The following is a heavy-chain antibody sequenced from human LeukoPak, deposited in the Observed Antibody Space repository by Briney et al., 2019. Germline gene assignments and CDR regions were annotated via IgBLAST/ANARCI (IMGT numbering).Heavy chain of an antibody. CDR1: GYTFSGYY. V-gene: IGHV1-2*04. CDR2: INPNNGGT. D-gene: IGHD5-18*01. CDR3: ARGIQLWLHFYHYGMDV. J-gene: IGHJ6*02. Sequence: VASLKVSCKASGYTFSGYYMHWVRQAPGQGLEWMGWINPNNGGTTYAQKFQGWVTLTRDTSISTAYMELSRLRSDDTAVYYCARGIQLWLHFYHYGMDVWGQGTTVTVSS.